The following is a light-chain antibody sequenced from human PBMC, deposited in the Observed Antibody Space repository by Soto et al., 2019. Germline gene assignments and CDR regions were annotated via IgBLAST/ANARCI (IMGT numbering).Light chain of an antibody. J-gene: IGKJ2*01. CDR2: ASS. CDR1: QSISSY. V-gene: IGKV1-39*01. CDR3: QQIYSTPYT. Sequence: DIQMTQSPSSLSASVGDRVTITCRASQSISSYLYWYQQKPGKAPKLLIYASSSLQIGVASRFSGSGSGKDLTLTISSLQTEDFATYYCQQIYSTPYTFGQGTKVESK.